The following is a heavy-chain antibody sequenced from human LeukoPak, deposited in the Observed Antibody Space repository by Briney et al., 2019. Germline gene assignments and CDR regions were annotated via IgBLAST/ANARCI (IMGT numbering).Heavy chain of an antibody. CDR1: GYTFTGYY. Sequence: ASVKVSCKASGYTFTGYYMHWVRQAPGQGLEWMGWINPNSGGTNYAQKFQGRVTTTRDTSISTAYMELSSLRSEDTAVYYCARATLLGIVDYWGQGTLVTVSS. D-gene: IGHD7-27*01. J-gene: IGHJ4*02. CDR2: INPNSGGT. V-gene: IGHV1-2*02. CDR3: ARATLLGIVDY.